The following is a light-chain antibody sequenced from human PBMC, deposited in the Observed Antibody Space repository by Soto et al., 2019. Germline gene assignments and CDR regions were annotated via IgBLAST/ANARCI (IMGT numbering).Light chain of an antibody. CDR1: SSDVGAYNY. Sequence: QSALTQPASVSGSPGQSITISCTGTSSDVGAYNYVSWYQQHPGKAPKLMIYEVRNRPSGIPLRFSASKSGNTASLTISGLHAEDEAHYYCSSFTAKSTLIFGGGTKLTVL. V-gene: IGLV2-14*01. CDR2: EVR. J-gene: IGLJ2*01. CDR3: SSFTAKSTLI.